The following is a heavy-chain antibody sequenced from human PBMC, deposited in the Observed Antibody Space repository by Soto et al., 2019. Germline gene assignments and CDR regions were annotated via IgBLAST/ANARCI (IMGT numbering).Heavy chain of an antibody. V-gene: IGHV1-18*01. Sequence: QVQLVQSGAEVKKPGASVKVYCKASGYTFTSYGISWVRQAPGQGLEWMGWISAYNGNTNYAQKLQGRVTMTTDTSTSTAYMELRSLRSDDTAVYYCARLHYYGSGSYGGYYYGMDVWGQGTTVTVSS. D-gene: IGHD3-10*01. J-gene: IGHJ6*02. CDR3: ARLHYYGSGSYGGYYYGMDV. CDR1: GYTFTSYG. CDR2: ISAYNGNT.